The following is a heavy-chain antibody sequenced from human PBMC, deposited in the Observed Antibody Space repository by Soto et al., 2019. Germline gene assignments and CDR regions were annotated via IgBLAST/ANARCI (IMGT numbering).Heavy chain of an antibody. V-gene: IGHV1-69*01. CDR2: IIPLLGTA. CDR3: ARPKGSYSSGYYYFNY. Sequence: QVQLVQSGAEVKQPGSSVKVSCKTSGGTFSTYAIYWVRQAPGQGLEWMGAIIPLLGTADYAQKFQGRVTSTADESTSTDYMELSRLRSEDTAVYYCARPKGSYSSGYYYFNYWGQGTLVTVSS. J-gene: IGHJ4*02. D-gene: IGHD6-19*01. CDR1: GGTFSTYA.